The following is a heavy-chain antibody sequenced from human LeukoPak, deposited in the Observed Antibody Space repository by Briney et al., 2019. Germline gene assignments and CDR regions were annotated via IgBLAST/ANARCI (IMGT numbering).Heavy chain of an antibody. Sequence: PSETLSLTCTVSGGSISPHYWSWIRQPPGKGLEWIGCIYYSGNTNYNPSLKTRVTISLDTSKNQFSLKLSSVTAADTAVYYCAGSRAGSPYWGQGTLVTVSS. V-gene: IGHV4-59*11. CDR2: IYYSGNT. CDR3: AGSRAGSPY. D-gene: IGHD3-10*01. CDR1: GGSISPHY. J-gene: IGHJ4*02.